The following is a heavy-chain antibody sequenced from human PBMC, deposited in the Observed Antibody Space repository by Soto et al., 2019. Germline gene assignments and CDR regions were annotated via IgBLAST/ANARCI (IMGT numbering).Heavy chain of an antibody. V-gene: IGHV3-23*01. D-gene: IGHD1-26*01. Sequence: GGSLRLSCTASGFIFNNYAMSWVRQAPGKGLEWVSSTSGSGGSTYYADSVKGRFTISRDNLKNTLYLQMNSLRAEDTAVYYCAKNGRSYNFDYWGQGTLVTVSS. CDR1: GFIFNNYA. CDR3: AKNGRSYNFDY. J-gene: IGHJ4*02. CDR2: TSGSGGST.